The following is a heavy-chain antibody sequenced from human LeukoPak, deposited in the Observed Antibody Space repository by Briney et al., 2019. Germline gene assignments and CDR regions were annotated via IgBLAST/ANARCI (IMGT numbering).Heavy chain of an antibody. J-gene: IGHJ5*02. D-gene: IGHD6-19*01. Sequence: GGSLRLSCAASGFTFSSYEMNWVRQAPGKGLEWISYISDSGTTINYADSVKGRFTISRDNAKNSLYLQMSSLRAEDTAVYYCVRDHSGWSLDPWGQGTLSPSPQ. CDR2: ISDSGTTI. V-gene: IGHV3-48*03. CDR3: VRDHSGWSLDP. CDR1: GFTFSSYE.